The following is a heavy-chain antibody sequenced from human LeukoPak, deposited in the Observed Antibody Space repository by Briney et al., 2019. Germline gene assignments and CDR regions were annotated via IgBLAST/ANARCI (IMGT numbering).Heavy chain of an antibody. Sequence: ASVKVSCKASGGTFSSYAISWVRQAPGQRLEWMGWISAYNGNTNYAQELQGRVTMTTDTSTSTAYMELRSLRSDDTAVYYCARRYYDILTGKPENNWFDPWGQGTLVTVSS. CDR2: ISAYNGNT. CDR1: GGTFSSYA. V-gene: IGHV1-18*01. CDR3: ARRYYDILTGKPENNWFDP. D-gene: IGHD3-9*01. J-gene: IGHJ5*02.